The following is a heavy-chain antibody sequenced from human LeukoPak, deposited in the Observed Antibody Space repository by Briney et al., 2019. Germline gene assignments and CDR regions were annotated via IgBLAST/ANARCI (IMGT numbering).Heavy chain of an antibody. Sequence: GGSLRLSCAASGFTFSSYWMIWVRQAPGKGLEWVANIKQDGSEKYYVDSVKGRFTISRDNAKNSLYLQMNSLRAEDTAVYYCARDFYDFWSGSETGTFDYWGQGTLVTVSS. J-gene: IGHJ4*02. D-gene: IGHD3-3*01. CDR1: GFTFSSYW. V-gene: IGHV3-7*01. CDR2: IKQDGSEK. CDR3: ARDFYDFWSGSETGTFDY.